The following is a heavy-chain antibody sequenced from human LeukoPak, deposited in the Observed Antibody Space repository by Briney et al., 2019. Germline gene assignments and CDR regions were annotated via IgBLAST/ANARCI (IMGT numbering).Heavy chain of an antibody. CDR2: INHSGST. V-gene: IGHV4-34*01. Sequence: SETLSLTCAVYGGSFSGYYWSWIRQPPGKGLEWIGEINHSGSTNYNPSLKSRVTISVDTSKNQFSLKLSSVTAADTAVYYCASLSTIVGALFDYWGQGTLVTVSS. J-gene: IGHJ4*02. D-gene: IGHD1-26*01. CDR3: ASLSTIVGALFDY. CDR1: GGSFSGYY.